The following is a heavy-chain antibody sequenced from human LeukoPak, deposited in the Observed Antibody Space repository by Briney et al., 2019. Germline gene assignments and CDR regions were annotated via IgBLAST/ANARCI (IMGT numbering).Heavy chain of an antibody. CDR1: GFTFSSYE. J-gene: IGHJ3*02. CDR2: ISSSGSTI. V-gene: IGHV3-48*03. CDR3: AREAMRGGYCIGGSCYYRPGGAFDI. Sequence: GGSLRLSCAASGFTFSSYEMNWVRQAPGKGLEWVSYISSSGSTIYYADSVKGRFTISRDNAKNSLYLQMNSLRAEDTAVYYCAREAMRGGYCIGGSCYYRPGGAFDIWGQGTMVTVSS. D-gene: IGHD2-15*01.